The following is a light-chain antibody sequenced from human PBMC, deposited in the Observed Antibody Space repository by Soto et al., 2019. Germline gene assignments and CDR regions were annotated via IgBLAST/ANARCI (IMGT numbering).Light chain of an antibody. Sequence: QSVMTQPPSVSAAPGQKVTISCSGNSSNIGGNSVSWYQQLPGTAPKLLIYDDDKRPSGIPDRFSGSKSGTSATLGITGFQTGDEADYYCGSWDSSLSAYVFATGTKLNVL. CDR3: GSWDSSLSAYV. CDR2: DDD. V-gene: IGLV1-51*01. CDR1: SSNIGGNS. J-gene: IGLJ1*01.